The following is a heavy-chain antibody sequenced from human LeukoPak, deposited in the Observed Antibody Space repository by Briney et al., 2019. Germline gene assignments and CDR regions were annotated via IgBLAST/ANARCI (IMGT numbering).Heavy chain of an antibody. D-gene: IGHD3-10*01. Sequence: GGSLRLSCAASGFTFKNYNMNWVRQAPGKGLEWISYITISSTTIYYADSVKGRFTISRDDSKNSLYLQMNSLRAEDTAVYYCARDTGSGDAFDIWGQGTMVAVSS. V-gene: IGHV3-48*04. J-gene: IGHJ3*02. CDR1: GFTFKNYN. CDR3: ARDTGSGDAFDI. CDR2: ITISSTTI.